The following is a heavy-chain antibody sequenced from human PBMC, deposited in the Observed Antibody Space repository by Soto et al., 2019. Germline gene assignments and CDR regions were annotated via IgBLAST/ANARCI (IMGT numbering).Heavy chain of an antibody. CDR2: ISGSGGST. Sequence: EVQLLESGGGLVQPGGSLRLSCAASGFTFSSYAMSWVRQAPGKGLEWVSAISGSGGSTYYADSVKGRFTISRDNSKNTLYLHMNSLRAEDTAVYYCAKDRSGWLTFSEAFDIWGQGTMVTVSS. CDR3: AKDRSGWLTFSEAFDI. J-gene: IGHJ3*02. CDR1: GFTFSSYA. V-gene: IGHV3-23*01. D-gene: IGHD6-19*01.